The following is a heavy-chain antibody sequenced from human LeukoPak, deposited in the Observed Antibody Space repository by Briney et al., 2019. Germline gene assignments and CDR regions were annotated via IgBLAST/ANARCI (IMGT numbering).Heavy chain of an antibody. D-gene: IGHD3-9*01. CDR3: ASQDILTGYFLDP. Sequence: SQTLSLTCTVSGVSISSYYWRWIQQPPGKGLEWIGSIYHSGSTYYNPSLKSRVTISVDTSKNQFSLKLSSVTAADTAVYYCASQDILTGYFLDPWGQGTLVTVPS. V-gene: IGHV4-38-2*02. CDR1: GVSISSYY. CDR2: IYHSGST. J-gene: IGHJ5*02.